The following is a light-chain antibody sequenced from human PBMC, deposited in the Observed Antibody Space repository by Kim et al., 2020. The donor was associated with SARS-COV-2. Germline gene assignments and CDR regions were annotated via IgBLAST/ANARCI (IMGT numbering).Light chain of an antibody. CDR3: HHYITYPLT. CDR1: QSVNSW. CDR2: KAS. V-gene: IGKV1-5*03. Sequence: DIQMTQSPSTLSASVGDRVTITCRASQSVNSWLAWYQQKSGKAPKLLIYKASSLESGVPSRFSGSGSGTEFTLTISNLQPDDFATYYCHHYITYPLTFGGGTKVDIK. J-gene: IGKJ4*01.